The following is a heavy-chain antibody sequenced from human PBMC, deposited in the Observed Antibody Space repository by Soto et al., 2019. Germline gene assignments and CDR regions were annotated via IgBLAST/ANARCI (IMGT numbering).Heavy chain of an antibody. D-gene: IGHD2-8*01. Sequence: ASVKVSCKASGYTFTSYGTSWVRRAPGQGLEWMGWISAYNGNTNYAQKLQGRVTMTTDTSTSTAYMELRSLRSDDTAVYYCARGGVAYDYYYYMDVWGKGTTVTVSS. J-gene: IGHJ6*03. CDR3: ARGGVAYDYYYYMDV. V-gene: IGHV1-18*01. CDR2: ISAYNGNT. CDR1: GYTFTSYG.